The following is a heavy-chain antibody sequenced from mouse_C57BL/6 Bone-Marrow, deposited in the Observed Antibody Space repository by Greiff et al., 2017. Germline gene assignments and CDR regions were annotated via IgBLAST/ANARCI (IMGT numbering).Heavy chain of an antibody. D-gene: IGHD1-1*01. V-gene: IGHV7-3*01. Sequence: EVQLVESGGGLVQPGGSLSLSCAASGFTFTDYYMSWVRQPPGKALEWLGFIRNKANGYTTEYSASVKGRFTISRDNSQSILYLQMNALRAEDSATYYCASSYYYGPFAYWGQGTLVTVSA. J-gene: IGHJ3*01. CDR3: ASSYYYGPFAY. CDR1: GFTFTDYY. CDR2: IRNKANGYTT.